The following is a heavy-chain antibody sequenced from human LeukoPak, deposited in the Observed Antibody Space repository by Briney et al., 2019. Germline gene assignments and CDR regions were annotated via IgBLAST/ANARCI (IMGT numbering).Heavy chain of an antibody. CDR3: TTDLGSGSYLYYFDY. V-gene: IGHV3-15*01. D-gene: IGHD1-26*01. J-gene: IGHJ4*02. CDR1: GFTFSNAW. CDR2: IKSKTDGGTT. Sequence: KPGGSLRLSCAASGFTFSNAWMSWVRQAPGKGLEWVGRIKSKTDGGTTDYAAPVKGRFTISRDDSKNTLYLQMNSLKTEDTAVYHCTTDLGSGSYLYYFDYWGQGTLVTVSS.